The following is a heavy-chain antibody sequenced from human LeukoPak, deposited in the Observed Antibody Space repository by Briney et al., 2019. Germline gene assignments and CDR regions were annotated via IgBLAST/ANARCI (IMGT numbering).Heavy chain of an antibody. D-gene: IGHD3-22*01. CDR1: GYTLTELS. Sequence: GASVKVSCKVSGYTLTELSMHWVRQAPGKGLEWMGGFDPEDGETIYAQKFQGRVTMTEDTSTDTAYMELSSLRSEDTAVYYCATDREDSSGYWFDAFDIWGQGTMVTVSS. CDR2: FDPEDGET. CDR3: ATDREDSSGYWFDAFDI. V-gene: IGHV1-24*01. J-gene: IGHJ3*02.